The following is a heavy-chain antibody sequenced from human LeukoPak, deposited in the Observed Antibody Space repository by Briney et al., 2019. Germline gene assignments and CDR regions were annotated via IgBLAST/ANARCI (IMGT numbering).Heavy chain of an antibody. CDR3: AKRGSCHDSSPLDY. CDR1: GFTFSSYG. Sequence: GGSLRLSCAASGFTFSSYGMHWVRQAPGKGLEWVAVISYDGSNKYYADSVKGRFTISRDNSKNTLYLQMNSLRAEDTAVYYCAKRGSCHDSSPLDYWGQGTLVTVSS. CDR2: ISYDGSNK. J-gene: IGHJ4*02. V-gene: IGHV3-30*18. D-gene: IGHD3-22*01.